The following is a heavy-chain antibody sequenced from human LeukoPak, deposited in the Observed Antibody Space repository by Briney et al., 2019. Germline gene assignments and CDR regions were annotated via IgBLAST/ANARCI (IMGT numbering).Heavy chain of an antibody. V-gene: IGHV4-30-4*08. CDR1: GGSISSGDYY. D-gene: IGHD2-21*01. J-gene: IGHJ4*02. CDR3: ARDLRYIVAFDY. CDR2: IYYSGST. Sequence: SETLSLTCTVSGGSISSGDYYWSWIRQPPGKGLEWIGCIYYSGSTYYNPSLKSRVTISVGTSKNQFSLKLSSVTAADTAVYYCARDLRYIVAFDYWGQGTLVTVSS.